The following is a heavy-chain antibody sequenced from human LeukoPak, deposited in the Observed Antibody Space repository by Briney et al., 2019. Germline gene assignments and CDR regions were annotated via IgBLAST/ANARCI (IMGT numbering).Heavy chain of an antibody. CDR3: ARVGVGTVAGNYFDD. D-gene: IGHD6-19*01. Sequence: GRSLRLSCAASGFTFSSYGMHWVRQAPGKGLEWVAVIWYDGSNKYYADSVKGRFTISRHNFENTLYLQMNNLRAEDTAVYYCARVGVGTVAGNYFDDWGQGTLVTVSS. J-gene: IGHJ4*02. CDR1: GFTFSSYG. CDR2: IWYDGSNK. V-gene: IGHV3-33*01.